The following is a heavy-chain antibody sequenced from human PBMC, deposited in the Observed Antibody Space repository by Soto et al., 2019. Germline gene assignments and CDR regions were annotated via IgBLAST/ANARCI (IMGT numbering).Heavy chain of an antibody. J-gene: IGHJ6*02. CDR3: ARHFGMVKDYYYFSAMHV. V-gene: IGHV1-46*02. CDR1: GDTFKNFY. D-gene: IGHD3-3*01. Sequence: QVQLVQSGAEVKKPGASANLSCKASGDTFKNFYIHWVRQAPGQGLEWLGTITPSGQITTYPQKCQGRVTITGETATSTLYMALSNLKSYDTAIYDCARHFGMVKDYYYFSAMHVCGQESTVTVSS. CDR2: ITPSGQIT.